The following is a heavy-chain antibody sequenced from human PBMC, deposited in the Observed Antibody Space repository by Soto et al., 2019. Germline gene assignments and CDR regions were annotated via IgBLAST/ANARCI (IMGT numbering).Heavy chain of an antibody. CDR1: GYTFTSHY. V-gene: IGHV1-46*01. J-gene: IGHJ6*03. CDR3: ARGTVTSLYTYYYYSMGV. CDR2: INPSGGRT. D-gene: IGHD4-17*01. Sequence: QVQLVQSGTEVKEPGASVKVSCKASGYTFTSHYIHWVRQAPGQGLDWMGIINPSGGRTIYAQKVLGRVTVTRATSTSTVYMELSSLRSEDTAVYYCARGTVTSLYTYYYYSMGVWGKGTTVTVSS.